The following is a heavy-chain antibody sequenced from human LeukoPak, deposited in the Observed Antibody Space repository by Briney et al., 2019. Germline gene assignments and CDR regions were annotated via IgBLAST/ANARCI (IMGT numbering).Heavy chain of an antibody. Sequence: GASVKVSCKASGYTFTGYYMHWVRQAPGQGLEWMGWINPNSGGTNYAQKFQGRVTMTRDTSISTAYMELSRLRSGDTAVYYCASIPKSYSSGWLSYWGQGTLVTVSS. CDR2: INPNSGGT. CDR1: GYTFTGYY. J-gene: IGHJ4*02. CDR3: ASIPKSYSSGWLSY. D-gene: IGHD6-19*01. V-gene: IGHV1-2*02.